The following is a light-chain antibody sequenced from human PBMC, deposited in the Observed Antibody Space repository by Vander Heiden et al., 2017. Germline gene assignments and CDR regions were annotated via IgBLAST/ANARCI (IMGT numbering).Light chain of an antibody. CDR3: QSYDISLSGVV. V-gene: IGLV1-40*01. Sequence: QSVLTQPPSVSGAPGQRVTISCTGSSSNIGAGYDVHWYQQLPGTAPKLLIYGNTNRPSGVPDRFSGSKSGTSASLAITGLQAEDEADYYCQSYDISLSGVVFDGGTKLTVL. CDR1: SSNIGAGYD. CDR2: GNT. J-gene: IGLJ2*01.